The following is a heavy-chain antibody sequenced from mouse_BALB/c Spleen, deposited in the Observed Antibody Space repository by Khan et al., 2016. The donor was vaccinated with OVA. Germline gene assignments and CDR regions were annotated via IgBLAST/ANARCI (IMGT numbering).Heavy chain of an antibody. CDR3: ARPPITTIVATSYWFFDV. CDR1: GFTFSGYA. CDR2: ISSGDSYT. V-gene: IGHV5-9-3*01. Sequence: EVELVESGGDLVKPGGSLKLSCAASGFTFSGYALSWVRQTPETRLEWVATISSGDSYTYYPDSVKDRFTISRDNVKNTLYLQMSSLWSEETAMYYCARPPITTIVATSYWFFDVWGAWTPVTVSS. J-gene: IGHJ1*01. D-gene: IGHD1-1*01.